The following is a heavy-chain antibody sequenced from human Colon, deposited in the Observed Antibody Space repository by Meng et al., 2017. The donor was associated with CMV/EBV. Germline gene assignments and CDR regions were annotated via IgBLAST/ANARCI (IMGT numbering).Heavy chain of an antibody. J-gene: IGHJ1*01. D-gene: IGHD4-11*01. Sequence: GESLKISCAASGFTSTTNWMHWVRQVPGKGLVWVSRTNSDGSNTNYADSVKGRFTISRDHGKNTLSLQMNSLRVEDMGVYYCARGMDSNVLQQWGQGTLVTVSS. CDR1: GFTSTTNW. CDR2: TNSDGSNT. V-gene: IGHV3-74*01. CDR3: ARGMDSNVLQQ.